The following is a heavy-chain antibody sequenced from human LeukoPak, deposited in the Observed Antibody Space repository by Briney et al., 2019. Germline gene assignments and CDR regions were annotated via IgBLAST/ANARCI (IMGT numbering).Heavy chain of an antibody. V-gene: IGHV4-4*09. D-gene: IGHD1-1*01. CDR1: GGSISSYY. CDR2: IYTSGGT. J-gene: IGHJ5*02. Sequence: AETLSLTCTVSGGSISSYYWSWIRQPPGKGLEWIGYIYTSGGTNYNPSLKSRVTISVDTSKNQFSLKLSSVLAADTAGFYFWGQLERIKSGCRFDTWGQGTLVTVSS. CDR3: WGQLERIKSGCRFDT.